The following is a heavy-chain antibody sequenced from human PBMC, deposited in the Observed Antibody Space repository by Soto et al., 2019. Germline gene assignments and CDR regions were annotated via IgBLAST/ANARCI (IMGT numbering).Heavy chain of an antibody. D-gene: IGHD6-13*01. CDR1: GFTFSSYA. V-gene: IGHV3-23*01. CDR3: AKVKGSWFYFDY. CDR2: ISGSGGST. J-gene: IGHJ4*02. Sequence: EVQLLESGGGLVQPGGSLRLSCAASGFTFSSYAMSWVRQAPGKGLEWVSAISGSGGSTYYADSVKGRFTISRDNSKNTLYLQINSLRAEDTAVYYCAKVKGSWFYFDYWGQGTLVTVSS.